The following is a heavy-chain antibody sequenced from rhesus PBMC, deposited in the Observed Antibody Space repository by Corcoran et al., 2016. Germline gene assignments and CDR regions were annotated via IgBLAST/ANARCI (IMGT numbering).Heavy chain of an antibody. CDR3: PREISSGSLDV. Sequence: QVQLVQSGAEIKQPGASVKLSCKASGYPFTSYYMHWVRQAPGQGLEWIGLISPYHGNKGYAQNSQRRVTITTDTSTSTGYMELSSLRSEDTAVYYCPREISSGSLDVWGRGVLVTVSS. V-gene: IGHV1-180*01. J-gene: IGHJ5-2*02. CDR1: GYPFTSYY. CDR2: ISPYHGNK. D-gene: IGHD1-1-1*01.